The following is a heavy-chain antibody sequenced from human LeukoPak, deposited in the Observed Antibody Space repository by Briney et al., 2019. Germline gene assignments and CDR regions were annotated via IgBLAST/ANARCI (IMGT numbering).Heavy chain of an antibody. CDR3: ARRADYYDSSAPFDY. V-gene: IGHV4-38-2*01. D-gene: IGHD3-22*01. CDR2: IYYSGST. Sequence: GSLRLSCAGSGFTFSDFWMTWVRQTPGKGLEWIGSIYYSGSTYYNPSLKSRVTVSVDTSKNQFSLKLSSVTAADTAVYYCARRADYYDSSAPFDYWGQGTLVTVSS. J-gene: IGHJ4*02. CDR1: GFTFSDFW.